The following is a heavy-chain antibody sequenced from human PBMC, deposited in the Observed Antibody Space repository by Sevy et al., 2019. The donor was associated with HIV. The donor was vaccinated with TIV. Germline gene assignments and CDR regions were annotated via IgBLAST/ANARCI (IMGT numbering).Heavy chain of an antibody. D-gene: IGHD3-10*01. Sequence: GGSLRLSCAVSGFTFSVSAMHWVRQASGKGLEWIGRIRSKANNYATAYSTSLKGRFTMYRYDSKRTAYLQMNSLKSEDTALYYCTTLFGVSFDYWGQGALVTVSS. J-gene: IGHJ4*02. CDR3: TTLFGVSFDY. CDR2: IRSKANNYAT. CDR1: GFTFSVSA. V-gene: IGHV3-73*01.